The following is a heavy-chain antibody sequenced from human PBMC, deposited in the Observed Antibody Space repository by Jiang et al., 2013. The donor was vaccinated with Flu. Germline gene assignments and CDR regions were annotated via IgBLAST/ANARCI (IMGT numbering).Heavy chain of an antibody. D-gene: IGHD3-9*01. CDR3: ARHATQYGEVRYFDWLSSDYYYGMDV. J-gene: IGHJ6*02. Sequence: GPGLVKPSETLSLTCTVSGGSISSSSYYWGWIRQPPGKGLEWIGSIYYSGSTYYNPSLKSRVTISVDTSKNQFSLKLSSVTAADTAVYYCARHATQYGEVRYFDWLSSDYYYGMDVWGQGTTVTVSS. CDR2: IYYSGST. V-gene: IGHV4-39*01. CDR1: GGSISSSSYY.